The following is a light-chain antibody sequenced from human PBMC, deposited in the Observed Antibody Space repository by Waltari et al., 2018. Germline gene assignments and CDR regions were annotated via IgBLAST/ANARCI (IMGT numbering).Light chain of an antibody. V-gene: IGKV2-28*01. J-gene: IGKJ5*01. CDR2: LGS. Sequence: DIVLTQSPLSLPVTPGEPASISCRSSQSLLHSNEYNYLDWYVKKPGQSPQILIYLGSNRASGVPDRFSGSGSGTDFTLKISRVEAEDAGVYYCMEALQSVTFGQGTRLEIK. CDR3: MEALQSVT. CDR1: QSLLHSNEYNY.